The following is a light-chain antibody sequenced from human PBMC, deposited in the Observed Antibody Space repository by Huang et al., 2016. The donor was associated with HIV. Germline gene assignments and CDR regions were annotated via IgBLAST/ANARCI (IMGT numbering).Light chain of an antibody. CDR1: QSVSSN. J-gene: IGKJ1*01. CDR3: QQYNNWPSGT. Sequence: EIVMTQSPATLSVSPGERATLSCRVSQSVSSNLAWYQQKPGQAPRLLIQGASTRATGIPARFSGSGSGTEFTLTISSLQSEDFAVYYCQQYNNWPSGTFGQRTKVEIK. V-gene: IGKV3-15*01. CDR2: GAS.